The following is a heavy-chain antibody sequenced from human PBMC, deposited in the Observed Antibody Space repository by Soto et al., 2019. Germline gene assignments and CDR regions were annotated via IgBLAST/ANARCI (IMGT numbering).Heavy chain of an antibody. CDR3: ARGENRITIFGVVIPPNYYGMDV. CDR2: INHSGST. CDR1: GGSFSGYY. D-gene: IGHD3-3*01. Sequence: SETLSLTCAVYGGSFSGYYWSWIRQPPGKGLEWIGEINHSGSTNYNPSLKSRVTISVDTSKNQFSLKLSSVTAADTAVYYCARGENRITIFGVVIPPNYYGMDVWGQGTTVTVSS. V-gene: IGHV4-34*01. J-gene: IGHJ6*02.